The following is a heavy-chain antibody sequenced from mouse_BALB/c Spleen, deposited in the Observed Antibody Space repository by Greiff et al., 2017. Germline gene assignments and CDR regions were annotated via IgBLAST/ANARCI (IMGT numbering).Heavy chain of an antibody. CDR2: IYPGNVNT. V-gene: IGHV1S56*01. Sequence: VQLQQSGPELVKPGASVRISCKASGYTFTSYYIHWVKQRPGQGLEWIGWIYPGNVNTKYNEKFKGKATLTADKSSSTAYMQLSSLTSEDSAVYFCARGYPYAMDYWGQGTSVTVSS. CDR3: ARGYPYAMDY. J-gene: IGHJ4*01. CDR1: GYTFTSYY.